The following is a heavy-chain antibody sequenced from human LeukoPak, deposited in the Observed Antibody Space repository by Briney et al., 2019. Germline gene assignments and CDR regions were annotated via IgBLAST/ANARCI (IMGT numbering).Heavy chain of an antibody. CDR2: VRYDGTNK. CDR3: AKYYREGSGASPLDY. CDR1: GFSFSNYG. J-gene: IGHJ4*02. D-gene: IGHD3-22*01. Sequence: GGSLRLSCITSGFSFSNYGMHWVRQAPGKGPEWVAFVRYDGTNKYYTDSVRGRFTISRDNSKSTLYLQMNSLRVEDTALYYCAKYYREGSGASPLDYWGQGTLVTVSS. V-gene: IGHV3-30*02.